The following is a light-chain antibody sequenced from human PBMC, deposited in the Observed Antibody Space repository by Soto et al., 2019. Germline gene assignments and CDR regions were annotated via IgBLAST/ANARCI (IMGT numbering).Light chain of an antibody. CDR3: TSWTTSTTMT. CDR1: RSDIGAHNF. Sequence: QSVLTQPASVSGSPGQSITISCTGTRSDIGAHNFVSWYQQHPGEAPKLTLYDVNIRPSGVSNRFSGSKSGNTASLTISGLQAEDEADYYCTSWTTSTTMTFGGGTKVTVL. CDR2: DVN. V-gene: IGLV2-14*03. J-gene: IGLJ2*01.